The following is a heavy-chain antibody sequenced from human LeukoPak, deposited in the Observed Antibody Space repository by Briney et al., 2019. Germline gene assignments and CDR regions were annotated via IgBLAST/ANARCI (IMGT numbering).Heavy chain of an antibody. CDR1: GFTFSTFW. Sequence: GGSLRLSCAASGFTFSTFWMHWVRQAPGKGLVWVSRINSDGSSTVYADSVKGRFTISRDNAKNTLYLQMNSLRADDTAVYYCARSEYSSTWYGDYYYYYMDFWGKGTTVTVSS. CDR3: ARSEYSSTWYGDYYYYYMDF. V-gene: IGHV3-74*01. J-gene: IGHJ6*03. D-gene: IGHD6-13*01. CDR2: INSDGSST.